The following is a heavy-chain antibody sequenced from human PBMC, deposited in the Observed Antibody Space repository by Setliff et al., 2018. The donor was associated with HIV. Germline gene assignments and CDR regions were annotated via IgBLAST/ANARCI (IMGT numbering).Heavy chain of an antibody. CDR2: VYYTGSS. CDR3: AKGPRGVGLRYFFDY. J-gene: IGHJ4*02. Sequence: SETLSLTCTVSGASVTNYYWSWIRQPPGKGLEWIGYVYYTGSSNYNPSLKSRVTISVDTTQTHFSLRLSPVTAADTAIYYCAKGPRGVGLRYFFDYWAQGSPVTVSS. D-gene: IGHD3-10*01. V-gene: IGHV4-59*02. CDR1: GASVTNYY.